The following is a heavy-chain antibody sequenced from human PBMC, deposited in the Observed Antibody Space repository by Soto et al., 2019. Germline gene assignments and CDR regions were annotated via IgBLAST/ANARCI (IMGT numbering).Heavy chain of an antibody. CDR1: GFTFRSYA. V-gene: IGHV3-23*01. Sequence: GSLRLSFAASGFTFRSYAMSCVRQAPGQGLEWVSAISGSGGSTYYADSVKGRFTISRDNSKNTLYLQMNSLRAEDTAVYYCAKLGYCSSTSCYGDNWFDPWGQGTLVTVSS. J-gene: IGHJ5*02. CDR3: AKLGYCSSTSCYGDNWFDP. D-gene: IGHD2-2*01. CDR2: ISGSGGST.